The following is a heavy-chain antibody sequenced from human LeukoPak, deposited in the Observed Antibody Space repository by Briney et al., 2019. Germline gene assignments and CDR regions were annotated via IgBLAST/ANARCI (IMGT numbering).Heavy chain of an antibody. V-gene: IGHV1-69*01. CDR1: GGTFSSYA. CDR2: IIPIFGTA. CDR3: ARGKGYYYYYMDV. Sequence: SVKFSCKASGGTFSSYAISWVRQAPGQGLEWRGGIIPIFGTANYAQKFQGRVTITADESTSTAYMELSSLRSEDTAVYYCARGKGYYYYYMDVWGKGTTVTISS. J-gene: IGHJ6*03.